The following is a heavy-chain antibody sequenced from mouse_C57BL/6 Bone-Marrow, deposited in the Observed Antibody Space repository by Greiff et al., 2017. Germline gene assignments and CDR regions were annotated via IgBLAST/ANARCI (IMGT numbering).Heavy chain of an antibody. CDR1: GYAFSSSW. J-gene: IGHJ3*01. CDR2: IYPGDGDT. V-gene: IGHV1-82*01. Sequence: QVQLKESGPELVKPGASVKISCKASGYAFSSSWMNWVKQRPGKGLEWIGRIYPGDGDTHYNGKFKGKATLTADKSSSTAYMQLSSLTSEDSAVYFCAITTVVAPFAYWGQGTLVTVSA. D-gene: IGHD1-1*01. CDR3: AITTVVAPFAY.